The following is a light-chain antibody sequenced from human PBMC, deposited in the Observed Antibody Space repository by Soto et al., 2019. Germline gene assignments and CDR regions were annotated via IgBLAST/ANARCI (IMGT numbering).Light chain of an antibody. J-gene: IGKJ1*01. V-gene: IGKV3-15*01. CDR2: GAS. Sequence: EIVMTQFPGTLSVSPGERATLSCRASQSISSDLAWYRQKPGQAPRLLIYGASTRATGVPARFSGSGSGTEFTLPISSLQSEDFAVYYCQQYNNWPPWTFGQGTKVEIK. CDR1: QSISSD. CDR3: QQYNNWPPWT.